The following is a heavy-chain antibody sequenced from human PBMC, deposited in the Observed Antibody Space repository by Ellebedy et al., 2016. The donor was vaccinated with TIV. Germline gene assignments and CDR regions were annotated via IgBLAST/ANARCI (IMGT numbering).Heavy chain of an antibody. CDR3: ASLSYDY. D-gene: IGHD1-26*01. CDR2: ISSSGTSI. J-gene: IGHJ4*02. V-gene: IGHV3-48*03. Sequence: PGGSLRLSCVASGFTFSTFEMNWVRQAPGKGLEWVSYISSSGTSIWYADSVKGRFTISRDNAKSSMLLQMKGLRAEDTAVYYCASLSYDYWGQGTLVTVSS. CDR1: GFTFSTFE.